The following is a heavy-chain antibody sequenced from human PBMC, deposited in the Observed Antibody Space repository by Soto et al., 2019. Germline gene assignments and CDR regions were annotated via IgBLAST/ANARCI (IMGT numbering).Heavy chain of an antibody. CDR2: ISSAGGHI. D-gene: IGHD2-2*01. J-gene: IGHJ4*02. CDR3: ARAVGFCGVSSCRPGYYFDS. Sequence: GGSLRLSCAAAGFSFSDIGMNWVRQAPGKGLEWVSSISSAGGHINYADSVKGRFIISRDNAKNSLYLQMNSLRAEDTAMYFCARAVGFCGVSSCRPGYYFDSWGQGTLVTVSS. V-gene: IGHV3-21*01. CDR1: GFSFSDIG.